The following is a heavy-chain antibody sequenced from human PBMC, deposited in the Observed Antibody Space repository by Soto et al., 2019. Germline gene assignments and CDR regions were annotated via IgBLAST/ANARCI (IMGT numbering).Heavy chain of an antibody. CDR1: GYSFTSYA. J-gene: IGHJ6*02. CDR3: ARGVENIVVVLDVFGDYGMDV. CDR2: INAGNGNT. V-gene: IGHV1-3*01. D-gene: IGHD2-2*01. Sequence: ASVKVSCKASGYSFTSYAIYWVRQAPGQRLEWMGWINAGNGNTKYSQKLQGRVTFTGDTSASTAHMELSSLRSEDTAVYFCARGVENIVVVLDVFGDYGMDVWR.